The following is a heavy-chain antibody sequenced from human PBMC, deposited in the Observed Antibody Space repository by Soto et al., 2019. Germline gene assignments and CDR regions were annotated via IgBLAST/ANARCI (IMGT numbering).Heavy chain of an antibody. Sequence: QLQLQESGPGLVKPSETLSLTCTVSGGSISSSSYYWGWIRQPPGKGLEWIGSIYYSGSTYYNPSLKSRVTMSVDTSKNQFSLKLSSVTAADTAVYSCARPYIWGSYRYTYDAFDIWGQGTMVTVSS. V-gene: IGHV4-39*01. J-gene: IGHJ3*02. D-gene: IGHD3-16*02. CDR3: ARPYIWGSYRYTYDAFDI. CDR1: GGSISSSSYY. CDR2: IYYSGST.